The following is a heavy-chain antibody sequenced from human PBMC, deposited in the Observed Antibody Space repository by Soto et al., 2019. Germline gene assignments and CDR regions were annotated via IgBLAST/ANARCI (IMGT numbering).Heavy chain of an antibody. Sequence: LRLSCAASGFTFANYAMMWARQAPGKGLEWVSTIDGPTTNTHYSDSVKGRFTISRDNSNNRLDLQMNGLRAEDTAVYYCVSWLSAHFDYWGRGTLVT. CDR3: VSWLSAHFDY. CDR1: GFTFANYA. CDR2: IDGPTTNT. V-gene: IGHV3-23*05. D-gene: IGHD6-19*01. J-gene: IGHJ4*02.